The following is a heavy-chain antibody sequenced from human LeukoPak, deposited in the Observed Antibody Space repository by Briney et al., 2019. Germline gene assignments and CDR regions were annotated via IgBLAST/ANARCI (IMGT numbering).Heavy chain of an antibody. J-gene: IGHJ5*02. Sequence: GESLKISCKGSGYSFTSYWIGWVRQMPGKGLEWMGIIYPGDSDTRYSPSFQGRVTISADKSISTAYLQWSSLKASDTAMYYCARQNPYYGSGSYSYNWFDPWGQGTLVTVSS. V-gene: IGHV5-51*01. CDR1: GYSFTSYW. D-gene: IGHD3-10*01. CDR2: IYPGDSDT. CDR3: ARQNPYYGSGSYSYNWFDP.